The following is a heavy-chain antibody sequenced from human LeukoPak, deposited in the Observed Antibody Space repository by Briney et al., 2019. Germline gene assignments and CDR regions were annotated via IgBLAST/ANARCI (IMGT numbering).Heavy chain of an antibody. CDR3: ARMYGSGSYYSP. CDR2: ICYDGSNK. CDR1: GFTFSSYG. J-gene: IGHJ5*02. D-gene: IGHD3-10*01. Sequence: GGSVRLSCAACGFTFSSYGMHGVRQARAKALEGGAVICYDGSNKYYADSVKRRFTISRDNSKNTLYLQINSLSAEDTAVYYCARMYGSGSYYSPWGQGTLVTVSS. V-gene: IGHV3-33*01.